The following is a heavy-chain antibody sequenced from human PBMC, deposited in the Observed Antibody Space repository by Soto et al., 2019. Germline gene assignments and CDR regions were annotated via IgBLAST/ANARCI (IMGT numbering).Heavy chain of an antibody. CDR2: INHSGST. CDR1: GGSFSGYY. J-gene: IGHJ4*02. D-gene: IGHD2-21*01. Sequence: SETLSLTCAVYGGSFSGYYWSWIRQPPGKGLEWIGEINHSGSTNYNPSLKSRVTISVDTAKNQFSLKLSSVTAADTAVYYCATHTERGAEEYIDYWGQGTLVTVSS. V-gene: IGHV4-34*01. CDR3: ATHTERGAEEYIDY.